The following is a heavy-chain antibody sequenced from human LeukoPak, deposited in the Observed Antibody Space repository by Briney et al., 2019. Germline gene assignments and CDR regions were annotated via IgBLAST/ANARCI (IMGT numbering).Heavy chain of an antibody. CDR3: ARSIRGAISFDY. CDR1: GGSFGGYY. Sequence: SETLSLTCAVYGGSFGGYYWSWIRQPPGKGLEWIGEINHSGSTSYNPSLKSRVTISVDTSKNQFSLKLSSVTAADTAVYYCARSIRGAISFDYWGQGTLVTVSS. V-gene: IGHV4-34*01. D-gene: IGHD4/OR15-4a*01. CDR2: INHSGST. J-gene: IGHJ4*02.